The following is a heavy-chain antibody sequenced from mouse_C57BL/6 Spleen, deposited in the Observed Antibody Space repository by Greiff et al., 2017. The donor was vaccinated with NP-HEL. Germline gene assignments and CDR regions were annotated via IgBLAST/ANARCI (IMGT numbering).Heavy chain of an antibody. J-gene: IGHJ2*01. CDR1: GYAFSSSW. CDR2: IYPGDGDT. V-gene: IGHV1-82*01. CDR3: ARPGDYYYGSSYCDY. Sequence: QVQLQQSGPELVKPGASVKISCKASGYAFSSSWMNWVKQRPGKGLEWIGRIYPGDGDTNYNGKFKGKATLTADKSSSTAYMQLSSLTSEDSAVYFCARPGDYYYGSSYCDYWGQGTTLTVSS. D-gene: IGHD1-1*01.